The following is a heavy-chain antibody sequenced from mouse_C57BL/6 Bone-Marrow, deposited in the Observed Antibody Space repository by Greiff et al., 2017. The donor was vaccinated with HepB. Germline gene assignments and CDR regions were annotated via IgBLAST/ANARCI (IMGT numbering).Heavy chain of an antibody. Sequence: VQLVESGAELAKPGASVKLSCKASGYTFTSYWMHWVKQRPGHGLEWIGYINPSSGYTKYNQKFKDKATLTADKSSSTAYKQLSSLTSEDAAVYYCARSKTKGYFDCWGRGTTLTVSS. CDR2: INPSSGYT. CDR3: ARSKTKGYFDC. CDR1: GYTFTSYW. J-gene: IGHJ2*01. V-gene: IGHV1-7*01.